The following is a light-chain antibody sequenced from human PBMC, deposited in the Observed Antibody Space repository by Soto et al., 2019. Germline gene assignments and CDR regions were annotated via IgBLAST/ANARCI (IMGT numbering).Light chain of an antibody. J-gene: IGKJ4*01. CDR2: DAS. Sequence: EIVLTQSPGTLSLSPGERATLSCRASQSVNSNYLAWYQQKPGQAPRLLIYDASSRATGIPDRLSGGGSGTDFTLTISRLEPEDFAVYYCQQYGSATLTFGGGTKVEIK. V-gene: IGKV3-20*01. CDR3: QQYGSATLT. CDR1: QSVNSNY.